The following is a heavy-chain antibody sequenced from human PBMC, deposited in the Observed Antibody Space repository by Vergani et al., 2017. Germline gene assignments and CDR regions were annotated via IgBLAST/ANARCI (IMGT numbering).Heavy chain of an antibody. V-gene: IGHV4-61*02. D-gene: IGHD3-10*01. CDR3: AGDYYGSGGTGLSRGVNGFDP. Sequence: QVQLQESGPGLVKPSQTLSLTCTVSGGSISSGSYYWTWIRQPAGKGLEWIGRIYTTGSTNYNPSLKSRVTISIDTPKNQFSLKLSSVTAADTAVYYCAGDYYGSGGTGLSRGVNGFDPWGQGTLLTVSS. CDR1: GGSISSGSYY. CDR2: IYTTGST. J-gene: IGHJ5*01.